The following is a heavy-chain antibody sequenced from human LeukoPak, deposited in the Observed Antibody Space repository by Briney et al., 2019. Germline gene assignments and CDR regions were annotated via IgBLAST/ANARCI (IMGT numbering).Heavy chain of an antibody. J-gene: IGHJ4*01. V-gene: IGHV3-23*01. Sequence: GGSLRLSCAASGFTFSSYDMSWVRQAPGKGLEWVSSLTSDGGSAEYADSVKGRFTISRDNSKNTLYLQMNSLRAEDTALYFCARSLVRWAFDYWGRGALVSVSS. CDR3: ARSLVRWAFDY. CDR2: LTSDGGSA. CDR1: GFTFSSYD. D-gene: IGHD4-23*01.